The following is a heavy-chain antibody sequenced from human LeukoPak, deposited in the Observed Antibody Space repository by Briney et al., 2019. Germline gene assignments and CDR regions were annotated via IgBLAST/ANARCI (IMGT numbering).Heavy chain of an antibody. CDR3: ATYNSGSAATDI. CDR2: IIPIFGTA. CDR1: GGTFSSYA. Sequence: GASVKVSCKASGGTFSSYAISWVRQAPGQGLEWMGGIIPIFGTANYAQKFQGRVTITADKSTSTAYMELSSLRSEDTAVYYCATYNSGSAATDIWGQGTMVTVSS. J-gene: IGHJ3*02. D-gene: IGHD1-26*01. V-gene: IGHV1-69*06.